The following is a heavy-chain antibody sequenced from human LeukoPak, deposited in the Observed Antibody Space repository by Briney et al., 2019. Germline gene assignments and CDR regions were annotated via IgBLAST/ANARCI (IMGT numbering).Heavy chain of an antibody. CDR1: GFTVSSNY. V-gene: IGHV3-66*01. D-gene: IGHD3-10*01. Sequence: GGPLRLSCAASGFTVSSNYMSWVRQAPGKGLEWVSVIYSGGSTYYADSAKGRFTISRDNSKNTLYLQMNSLRAEDTAVYYCARDPIYYGSGRSSDYWGQGTLVTVSS. CDR2: IYSGGST. J-gene: IGHJ4*02. CDR3: ARDPIYYGSGRSSDY.